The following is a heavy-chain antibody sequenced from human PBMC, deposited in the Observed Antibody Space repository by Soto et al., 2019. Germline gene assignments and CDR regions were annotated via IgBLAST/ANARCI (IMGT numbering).Heavy chain of an antibody. J-gene: IGHJ4*02. V-gene: IGHV3-64*01. CDR2: ISSNGGTT. Sequence: EVQLAESGGGMVQPGGSLRLSCVASGFTFSSYDMHWGRQAPGKGLEYVSSISSNGGTTYYGNSVKGRFTISRDNSKNTLYLQMGSLRADDMAVYYCVRRVSGNYDYWGQGTLVTVSS. D-gene: IGHD1-7*01. CDR3: VRRVSGNYDY. CDR1: GFTFSSYD.